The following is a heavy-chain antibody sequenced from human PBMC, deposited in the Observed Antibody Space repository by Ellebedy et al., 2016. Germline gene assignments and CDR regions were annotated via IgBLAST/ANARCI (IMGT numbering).Heavy chain of an antibody. V-gene: IGHV1-46*04. CDR2: INPSGGST. CDR3: ARGLGTGSYYGY. Sequence: ASVKVSCKASGGTFSSYYMHWVRQAPGQGLEWMGIINPSGGSTTYAQKLQGRVTMTRDTSTSTVYMELSSLRSEDTAMYYCARGLGTGSYYGYWGQGTLVSVSS. CDR1: GGTFSSYY. D-gene: IGHD1-26*01. J-gene: IGHJ4*02.